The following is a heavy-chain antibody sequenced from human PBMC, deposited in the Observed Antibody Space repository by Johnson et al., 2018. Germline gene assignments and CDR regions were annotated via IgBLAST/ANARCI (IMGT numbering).Heavy chain of an antibody. CDR1: GFTFDDYT. V-gene: IGHV3-43*01. CDR3: AKDSSHAEFFHH. CDR2: ISWDGGST. J-gene: IGHJ1*01. Sequence: EVQLVETGGVVVQPGGSLRLSCAASGFTFDDYTMHWVRQAPGKGLEWVSLISWDGGSTYYADSVKGRFTISRENSKNSLYLQMNSLRTEDTALYFCAKDSSHAEFFHHWGQGTLVTVSA.